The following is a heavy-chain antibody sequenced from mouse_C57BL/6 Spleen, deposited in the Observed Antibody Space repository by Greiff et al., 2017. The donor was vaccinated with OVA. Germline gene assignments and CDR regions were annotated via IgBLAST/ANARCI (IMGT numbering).Heavy chain of an antibody. CDR2: FYPGSGSI. V-gene: IGHV1-62-2*01. J-gene: IGHJ3*01. CDR1: GYTFTEYT. Sequence: QVHVKQSGAELVKPGASVKLSCKASGYTFTEYTIHWVKQRSGQGLEWIGWFYPGSGSIKYNEKFKDKATLTADKSSSTVYMELSRLTSEDSAVYFCARHEDSGYGSSYAWFAYWGQGTLVTVSA. D-gene: IGHD1-1*01. CDR3: ARHEDSGYGSSYAWFAY.